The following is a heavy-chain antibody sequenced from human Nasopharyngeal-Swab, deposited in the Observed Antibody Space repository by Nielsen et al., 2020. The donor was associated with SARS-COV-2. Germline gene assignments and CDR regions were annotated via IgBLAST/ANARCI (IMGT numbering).Heavy chain of an antibody. V-gene: IGHV1-18*01. J-gene: IGHJ6*03. CDR3: ARDRWGQYSGYDEYYYYYYLDV. CDR2: ISVYNGNT. CDR1: GYTFTTYG. Sequence: ASVKVSCKASGYTFTTYGISWVRQARGQGLEWMGWISVYNGNTNYAQKLQGRVTMTRDTSTSTAYMELRSLRSDDTAVYYCARDRWGQYSGYDEYYYYYYLDVWGKGTTVTVSS. D-gene: IGHD5-12*01.